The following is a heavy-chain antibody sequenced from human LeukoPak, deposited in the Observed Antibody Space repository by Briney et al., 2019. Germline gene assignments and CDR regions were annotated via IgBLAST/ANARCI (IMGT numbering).Heavy chain of an antibody. CDR2: INPNSGGT. J-gene: IGHJ5*02. Sequence: ASVKVSCKASGYTFTGYYMHWVRQAPGQGLEWMGWINPNSGGTNYAQKFQGRVTMARDTSISTAYMELSRLRSDDTAVYYCARDSIGYYDFWSGSNWFDPWGQGPLVTVSS. CDR3: ARDSIGYYDFWSGSNWFDP. V-gene: IGHV1-2*02. CDR1: GYTFTGYY. D-gene: IGHD3-3*01.